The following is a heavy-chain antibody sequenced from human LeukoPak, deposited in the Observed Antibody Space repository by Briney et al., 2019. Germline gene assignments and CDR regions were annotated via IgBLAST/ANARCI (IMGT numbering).Heavy chain of an antibody. CDR2: IYSTGDT. CDR1: GFIVSSVY. D-gene: IGHD6-6*01. J-gene: IGHJ4*02. Sequence: GGSLRLSCAASGFIVSSVYMSWVRQTPGKGLECVSIIYSTGDTYYADSVKGRFTISRDVSKNTVYLQMNSLRAEDTAVYYCARGGRSSELVWGQGTRVTVSS. V-gene: IGHV3-53*01. CDR3: ARGGRSSELV.